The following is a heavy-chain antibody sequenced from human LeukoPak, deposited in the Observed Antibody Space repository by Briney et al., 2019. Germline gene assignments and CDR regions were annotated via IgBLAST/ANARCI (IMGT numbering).Heavy chain of an antibody. Sequence: PGGSLRLSCAASGFTFSNYGMHWVRQAPGKGLELVAFLRYDETIKYYADSVKGRFSISRDTSKNMLYLQMNSLRVEDTAVYYCAKDSANYCVDYWGQGNLVTVSS. J-gene: IGHJ4*02. V-gene: IGHV3-30*02. CDR1: GFTFSNYG. D-gene: IGHD1-26*01. CDR3: AKDSANYCVDY. CDR2: LRYDETIK.